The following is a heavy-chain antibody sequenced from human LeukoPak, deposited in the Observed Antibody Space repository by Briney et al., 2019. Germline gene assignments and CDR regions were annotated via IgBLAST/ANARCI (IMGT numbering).Heavy chain of an antibody. CDR3: ARWAYYDSSGSPEDFQH. J-gene: IGHJ1*01. D-gene: IGHD3-22*01. Sequence: GGSLKISCKGSGYSFTSYWIGWVRQMPGKGREWMGIIYPGDSDTRYSPSFQGQVTISADKSISTAYLQWSSLKASDTAMYYCARWAYYDSSGSPEDFQHWGQGTLVTVSS. CDR2: IYPGDSDT. CDR1: GYSFTSYW. V-gene: IGHV5-51*01.